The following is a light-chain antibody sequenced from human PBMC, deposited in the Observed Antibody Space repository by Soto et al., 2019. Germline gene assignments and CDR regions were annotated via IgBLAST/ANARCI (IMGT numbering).Light chain of an antibody. J-gene: IGLJ1*01. Sequence: QSVLTQPASVSRSPGQSITISSTGSSSDIGGYNYVSWYQQYPGEAPKLLIYEVAHRPSGVSSRFSGSKSGDTASLTISGLQAEDEADYYCSSYTTTSLPFVFGTGTKVTVL. V-gene: IGLV2-14*01. CDR2: EVA. CDR1: SSDIGGYNY. CDR3: SSYTTTSLPFV.